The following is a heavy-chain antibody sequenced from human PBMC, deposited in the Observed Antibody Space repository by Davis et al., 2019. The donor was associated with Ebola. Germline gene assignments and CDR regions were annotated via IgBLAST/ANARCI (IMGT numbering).Heavy chain of an antibody. CDR2: IYYSGST. D-gene: IGHD4-23*01. J-gene: IGHJ4*02. Sequence: SETLSLTCTVSGGSISSSSYYWGWIRQPPGKGLEWIGSIYYSGSTYYSSSLKSRVTISVDTSKNQFSLKLSSVTAADTAVYYCARESGGLDYWGQGTLVTVSS. CDR3: ARESGGLDY. CDR1: GGSISSSSYY. V-gene: IGHV4-39*07.